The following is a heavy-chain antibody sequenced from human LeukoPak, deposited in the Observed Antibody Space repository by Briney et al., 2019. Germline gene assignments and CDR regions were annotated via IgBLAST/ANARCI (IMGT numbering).Heavy chain of an antibody. CDR2: IYYSGST. D-gene: IGHD3-16*01. CDR3: ARDLINNWFDP. CDR1: GGSISSSSSY. Sequence: PSETLSLTCTISGGSISSSSSYWGWIRQPPGKGLEWIGSIYYSGSTYYNPSLKSRVTISVDTSKNQFSLKLSSVTAADTAVYYCARDLINNWFDPWGQGTLVTVSS. V-gene: IGHV4-39*07. J-gene: IGHJ5*02.